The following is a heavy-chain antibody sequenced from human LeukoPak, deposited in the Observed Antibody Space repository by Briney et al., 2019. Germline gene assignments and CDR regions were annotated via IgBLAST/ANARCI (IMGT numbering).Heavy chain of an antibody. D-gene: IGHD5-24*01. Sequence: GGSLRLSCAASGFTFSSYWMHWVRQAPGKGLVWVSRINSDGSSTSYADSVKGRFTISRDNAKNTLYLQMNSLRAEDTAVYYCARATFGDGYNSWGQGTLVTVSS. CDR1: GFTFSSYW. CDR3: ARATFGDGYNS. V-gene: IGHV3-74*01. CDR2: INSDGSST. J-gene: IGHJ5*02.